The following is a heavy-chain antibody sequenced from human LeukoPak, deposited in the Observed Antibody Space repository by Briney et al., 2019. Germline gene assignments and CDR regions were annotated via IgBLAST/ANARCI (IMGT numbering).Heavy chain of an antibody. J-gene: IGHJ5*02. CDR1: GYSFTSYW. D-gene: IGHD1-7*01. Sequence: GESLKISCKGSGYSFTSYWIGWVRQMPGKGLEWMGIIYPGDSDTRYSPSFQGQVTISADKSISTAYLQWSSLKASDTAMYYCARSSDWNLRSDWFDPWGQGTLVTVSS. V-gene: IGHV5-51*01. CDR3: ARSSDWNLRSDWFDP. CDR2: IYPGDSDT.